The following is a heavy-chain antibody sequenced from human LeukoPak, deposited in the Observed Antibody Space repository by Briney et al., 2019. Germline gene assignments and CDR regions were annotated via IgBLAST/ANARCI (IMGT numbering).Heavy chain of an antibody. CDR2: TSGSGGNT. Sequence: GGSLRLSCAASGFTLRSYDMSWVRQAPGKGLEGVAATSGSGGNTYYADSVKGRFTISGDNSKNTLYLQMNSLRAEDTAVYYCAKEYSGYDFDYWGQGTLVTVSS. CDR3: AKEYSGYDFDY. V-gene: IGHV3-23*01. J-gene: IGHJ4*02. CDR1: GFTLRSYD. D-gene: IGHD5-12*01.